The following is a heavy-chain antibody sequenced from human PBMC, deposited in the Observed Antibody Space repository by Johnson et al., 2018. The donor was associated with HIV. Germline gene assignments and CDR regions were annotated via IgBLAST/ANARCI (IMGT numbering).Heavy chain of an antibody. D-gene: IGHD6-6*01. J-gene: IGHJ3*02. CDR2: ISYDGSNK. V-gene: IGHV3-30-3*02. CDR1: GFIFSSYA. CDR3: AKGIAARTDAFDI. Sequence: QVKLVESGGGVVQPGGSLRLSCATSGFIFSSYAMHWVRQAPGKGLEWVAVISYDGSNKYYADSVKGRFTISRDNSKNTLYLQMNSLRAEDTAVYYCAKGIAARTDAFDIWGQGTMVTVSS.